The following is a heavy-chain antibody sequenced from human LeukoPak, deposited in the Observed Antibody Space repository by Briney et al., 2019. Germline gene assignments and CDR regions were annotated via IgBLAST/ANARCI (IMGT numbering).Heavy chain of an antibody. CDR3: ARDGNSVHGFDY. Sequence: ASVKVSCNASGYTFTGYYMHWVRQAPGQGLEWMGWINPNSGGTNYAQKFQGRVTMTRDTSISTAYMELSRLRSDDTAVYYCARDGNSVHGFDYWGQGTLVTVSS. CDR2: INPNSGGT. V-gene: IGHV1-2*02. CDR1: GYTFTGYY. D-gene: IGHD4-23*01. J-gene: IGHJ4*02.